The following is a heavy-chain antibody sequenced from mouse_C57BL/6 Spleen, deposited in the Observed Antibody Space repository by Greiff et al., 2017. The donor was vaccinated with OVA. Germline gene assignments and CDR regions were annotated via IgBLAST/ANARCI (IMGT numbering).Heavy chain of an antibody. Sequence: VQLQQSGTELVKPGASVKLSCKASGYTFTSYWMHWVKQRPGQGLEWIGNINPSNGGTNYNEKFKSKATLTVDKSSSTAYMQLSSLTSEDSAVYDCAKGGQLGRCDYWGQGTTLTVSS. V-gene: IGHV1-53*01. CDR1: GYTFTSYW. J-gene: IGHJ2*01. CDR2: INPSNGGT. CDR3: AKGGQLGRCDY. D-gene: IGHD4-1*02.